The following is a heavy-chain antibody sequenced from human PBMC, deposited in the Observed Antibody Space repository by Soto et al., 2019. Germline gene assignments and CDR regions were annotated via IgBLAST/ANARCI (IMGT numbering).Heavy chain of an antibody. D-gene: IGHD4-17*01. CDR2: ISYDGSNK. J-gene: IGHJ4*02. Sequence: GGSLRLSCAASGFTFSSYGMHWVRQAPGKGLEWVAVISYDGSNKYYADSVKGRFTISRDNSKNTLYLQMNSLRAEDTAVYYCAKDRSTVVTPGDYWGQGTLVTVSS. V-gene: IGHV3-30*18. CDR3: AKDRSTVVTPGDY. CDR1: GFTFSSYG.